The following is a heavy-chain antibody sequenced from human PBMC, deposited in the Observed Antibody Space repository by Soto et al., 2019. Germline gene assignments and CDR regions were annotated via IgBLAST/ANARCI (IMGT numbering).Heavy chain of an antibody. CDR2: IIPIFGTA. D-gene: IGHD2-2*01. Sequence: QVQLVQSGAEVKKPGSSVKVSCKASGGTFSSYAISWVRQAPGQGLEWMGGIIPIFGTANYAQKFQGRVTLTADESTSTAYMELSSLKSEDTAVYYCARSRGPQYCSSTSCYAKDAFDIWGQGTMVTVSS. CDR3: ARSRGPQYCSSTSCYAKDAFDI. CDR1: GGTFSSYA. V-gene: IGHV1-69*01. J-gene: IGHJ3*02.